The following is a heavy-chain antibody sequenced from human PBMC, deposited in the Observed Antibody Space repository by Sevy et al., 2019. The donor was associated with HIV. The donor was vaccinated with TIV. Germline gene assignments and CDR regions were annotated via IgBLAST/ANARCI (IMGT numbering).Heavy chain of an antibody. V-gene: IGHV1-2*06. CDR1: GYTFTGYY. D-gene: IGHD2-2*01. Sequence: ASVKVSCKASGYTFTGYYMHWVRQAPGQGLEWMGRINPNSGGTNYAQKFQGRVTMTRDTSISTAYMELGRLRSDDTAVYYCARGARGVIVVVPAAVGWFDPWGQGTLVTVSS. CDR2: INPNSGGT. CDR3: ARGARGVIVVVPAAVGWFDP. J-gene: IGHJ5*02.